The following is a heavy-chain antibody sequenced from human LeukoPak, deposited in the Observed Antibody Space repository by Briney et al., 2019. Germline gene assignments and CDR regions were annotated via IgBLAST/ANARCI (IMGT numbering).Heavy chain of an antibody. Sequence: SETLSLTCTVAGGSISSYYWSWIRQPPGKGLEWIGYIYYSGSTNYNPSLKSRVTISVDTSKNQFSLKLSSVTAADTAVYYCARSPTRIMVRGVIITGWFDPWGQGTLVTVSS. D-gene: IGHD3-10*01. V-gene: IGHV4-59*01. J-gene: IGHJ5*02. CDR2: IYYSGST. CDR1: GGSISSYY. CDR3: ARSPTRIMVRGVIITGWFDP.